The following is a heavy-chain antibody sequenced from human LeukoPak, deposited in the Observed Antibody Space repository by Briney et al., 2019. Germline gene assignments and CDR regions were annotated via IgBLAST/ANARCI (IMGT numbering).Heavy chain of an antibody. J-gene: IGHJ4*02. Sequence: GGSLRLSCAASGYTFTQFGMHWVRQAPGKGLEWVAFIRFNGTTKVYGDSVGGRFTISRDNSRNTLFLQMNRLTVEDTAIYYCAVTTRGYWGQGTLVTVSS. CDR3: AVTTRGY. V-gene: IGHV3-30*02. D-gene: IGHD1-1*01. CDR2: IRFNGTTK. CDR1: GYTFTQFG.